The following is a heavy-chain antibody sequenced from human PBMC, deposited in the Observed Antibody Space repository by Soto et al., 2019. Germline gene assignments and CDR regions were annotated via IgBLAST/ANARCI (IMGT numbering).Heavy chain of an antibody. CDR2: IYYSVST. V-gene: IGHV4-31*03. CDR1: GGSISSGGYY. D-gene: IGHD3-22*01. J-gene: IGHJ4*02. Sequence: SETLSLTCTVSGGSISSGGYYWSWIRQHPGKGLEWIGYIYYSVSTYYNPSLKSRVTISVDTSKNQFSLKLSSVTAADTAVYYCARGTRYDSSGYYYWGQGTLVTVSS. CDR3: ARGTRYDSSGYYY.